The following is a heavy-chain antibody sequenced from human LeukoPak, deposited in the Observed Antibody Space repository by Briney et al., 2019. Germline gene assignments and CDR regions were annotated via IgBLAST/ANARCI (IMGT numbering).Heavy chain of an antibody. V-gene: IGHV4-39*01. CDR1: GGSMGSSSYY. D-gene: IGHD1-7*01. CDR3: AGKNYYYFDY. CDR2: IYYSGST. Sequence: SETLSLTCSVSGGSMGSSSYYWGWVRQPPGKGLEWIGNIYYSGSTFYNPSLKSRVTISVDTSKNQFSLRLSSVTAADTAVYYCAGKNYYYFDYWGQGALDTVSS. J-gene: IGHJ4*02.